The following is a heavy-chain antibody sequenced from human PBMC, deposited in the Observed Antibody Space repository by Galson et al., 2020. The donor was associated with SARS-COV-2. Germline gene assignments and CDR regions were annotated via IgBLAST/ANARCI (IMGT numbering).Heavy chain of an antibody. D-gene: IGHD3-22*01. V-gene: IGHV3-13*01. CDR3: ARLGYDSSGYYGYFDY. CDR2: NGTAGDT. Sequence: GESLKISCADSGFTFSSYDMHWVRQATGKGLEWVSANGTAGDTYYPGSVKGRFTISRENAKNSLYLQMNSLRAGDTAVYYCARLGYDSSGYYGYFDYWGQGTLVTVSS. J-gene: IGHJ4*02. CDR1: GFTFSSYD.